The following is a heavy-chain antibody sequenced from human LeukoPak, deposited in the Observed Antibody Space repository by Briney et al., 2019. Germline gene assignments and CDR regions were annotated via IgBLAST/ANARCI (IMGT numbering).Heavy chain of an antibody. CDR2: IIPIFGTA. J-gene: IGHJ4*02. D-gene: IGHD3-3*01. Sequence: SVKVSCKASGGTFSSYAISWVRQAPGQGLEWMGGIIPIFGTANYAQKFQGRVTITADESTSTAYMELSSLRSEDTAVYYCARGYLWSRYFDYWGQGTLVTVSS. CDR1: GGTFSSYA. CDR3: ARGYLWSRYFDY. V-gene: IGHV1-69*13.